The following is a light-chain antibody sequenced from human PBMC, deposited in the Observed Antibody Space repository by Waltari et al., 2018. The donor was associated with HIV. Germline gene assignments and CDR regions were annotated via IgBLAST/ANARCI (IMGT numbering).Light chain of an antibody. CDR2: DTT. CDR3: LLFFGGTRI. Sequence: HAAVTHEPSLTVSPRGTTILTCGSSDGAVPNNNYAYWFQQKPGQAPTTQRYDTTKRHSWTPARFSGLLRGGKAVLTLSGALSEDEAHYYCLLFFGGTRIFGGGTMVTV. J-gene: IGLJ2*01. V-gene: IGLV7-46*01. CDR1: DGAVPNNNY.